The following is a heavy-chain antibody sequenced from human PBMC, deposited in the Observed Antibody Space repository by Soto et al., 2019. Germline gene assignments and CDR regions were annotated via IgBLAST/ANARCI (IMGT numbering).Heavy chain of an antibody. Sequence: EVQLVESGGGLVQPGRSLRLSCAASGFTFDDYAMHWGRQAPGRGLEWVSGISWNSGSIGYADSVKGRFTISRDNAKNSLYLQMNSLRAEDTALYYCAKDRGLVLSFYFDYWGQGTLVTVSS. D-gene: IGHD6-19*01. J-gene: IGHJ4*02. CDR3: AKDRGLVLSFYFDY. CDR2: ISWNSGSI. V-gene: IGHV3-9*01. CDR1: GFTFDDYA.